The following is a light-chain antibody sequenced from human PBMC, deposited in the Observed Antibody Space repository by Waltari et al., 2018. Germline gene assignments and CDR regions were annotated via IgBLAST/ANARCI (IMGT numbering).Light chain of an antibody. J-gene: IGKJ2*01. CDR3: QQYNNWPSYT. Sequence: EIVMTQSPATLSVSPGERATLSCRASQSVSSNLAWYQQKPGQAPRLLIYGASTRATGIPARFSGSGPGTEFTLTISSMQSEDFAVYYCQQYNNWPSYTFGQGTKLEIK. CDR1: QSVSSN. CDR2: GAS. V-gene: IGKV3-15*01.